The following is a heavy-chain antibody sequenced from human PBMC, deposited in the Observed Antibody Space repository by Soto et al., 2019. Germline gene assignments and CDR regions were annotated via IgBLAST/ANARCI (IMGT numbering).Heavy chain of an antibody. V-gene: IGHV1-58*01. CDR2: IVVGSGNT. J-gene: IGHJ4*02. CDR1: GFTFTSSA. Sequence: SVKVSCKASGFTFTSSAVQWVRRARGQRLEWIGWIVVGSGNTNYAQKFQERVTITRDMSTSTAYMELSSLRSEDTAVYYCAAAGGYYDFWSGYYGPRYYFDYWGQGTMVTVYS. CDR3: AAAGGYYDFWSGYYGPRYYFDY. D-gene: IGHD3-3*01.